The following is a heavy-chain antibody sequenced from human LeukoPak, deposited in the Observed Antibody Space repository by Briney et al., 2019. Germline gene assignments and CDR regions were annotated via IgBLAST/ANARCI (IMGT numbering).Heavy chain of an antibody. CDR3: AKLDSSGWLPYFDY. CDR2: ISGSGGST. CDR1: GFTFSSYS. Sequence: PGGSLRLYCAASGFTFSSYSMNWVRQAPGKGLGWVSAISGSGGSTYYADSVKGRFTISRDNSKNTLYLQMNSLRAEDTAVYYCAKLDSSGWLPYFDYWGQGTLVTVSS. D-gene: IGHD6-19*01. V-gene: IGHV3-23*01. J-gene: IGHJ4*02.